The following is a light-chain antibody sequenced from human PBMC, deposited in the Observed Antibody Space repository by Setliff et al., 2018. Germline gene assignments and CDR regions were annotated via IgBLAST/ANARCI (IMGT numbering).Light chain of an antibody. CDR2: DVT. V-gene: IGLV2-14*03. CDR1: SRDVGSYDF. J-gene: IGLJ1*01. CDR3: SSYTNSNTYV. Sequence: ALTQPASVSGSPGQSITISCIGSSRDVGSYDFVSWYQQHPGKAPKLIIYDVTGRPSGVSDRFSGSKSGNTASLTISGLQAEDEADYYCSSYTNSNTYVFGTGTKVTVL.